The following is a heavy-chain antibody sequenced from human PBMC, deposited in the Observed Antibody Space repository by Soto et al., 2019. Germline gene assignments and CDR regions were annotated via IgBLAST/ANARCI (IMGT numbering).Heavy chain of an antibody. D-gene: IGHD1-26*01. V-gene: IGHV5-51*01. CDR3: ARQRLGALYDYYYGMDV. Sequence: GESLKISCKGSGYSFTTYWLAWVRQIPGKGLEWMGIIYPGDSDTRYSPSFQGQVTISADKSISTAYLQWSSLKASNIAMYYCARQRLGALYDYYYGMDVWAQGTTVTVSS. J-gene: IGHJ6*02. CDR2: IYPGDSDT. CDR1: GYSFTTYW.